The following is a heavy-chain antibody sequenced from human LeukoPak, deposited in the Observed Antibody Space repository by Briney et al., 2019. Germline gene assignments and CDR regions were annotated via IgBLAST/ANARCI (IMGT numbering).Heavy chain of an antibody. V-gene: IGHV3-30*18. J-gene: IGHJ2*01. CDR1: GFTFRSYD. CDR3: AKDSEIAAAGSYWYFDL. Sequence: QPGRSLRLSCAASGFTFRSYDMHWVRQAPGKGLQWVAVISYDGSNKYHTDSVKGRFTIPRDNSKNTLYLQMNSLRAEDTAVYYCAKDSEIAAAGSYWYFDLWGRGTLVTVSS. D-gene: IGHD6-13*01. CDR2: ISYDGSNK.